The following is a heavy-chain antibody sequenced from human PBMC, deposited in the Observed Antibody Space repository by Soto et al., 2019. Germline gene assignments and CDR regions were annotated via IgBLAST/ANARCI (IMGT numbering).Heavy chain of an antibody. Sequence: PSETLSLTCTVSGGSINSGGYYWSWIRQHPGKGLEWIGYIYYSGSTYYNPSLKSRVSISVDTSKNQFSLKLNSVTAADTAVYYCARAAREIEVVVSSKKGSYHFDYWGQGTLVTVSS. CDR1: GGSINSGGYY. J-gene: IGHJ4*02. CDR2: IYYSGST. CDR3: ARAAREIEVVVSSKKGSYHFDY. V-gene: IGHV4-31*03. D-gene: IGHD3-22*01.